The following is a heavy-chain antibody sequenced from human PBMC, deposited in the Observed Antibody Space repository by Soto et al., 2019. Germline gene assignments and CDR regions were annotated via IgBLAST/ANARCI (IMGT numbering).Heavy chain of an antibody. CDR2: IIWNSEAI. Sequence: GGSLRLSCRASGFRFDDYAMHWVRQAPGKGLEWVAGIIWNSEAIDYAESVRGRFTISRDNAENSVFLQMDSLSPEDTALYYCTRDDQGIATSGTPILGSWGQGTPVTVSS. CDR1: GFRFDDYA. J-gene: IGHJ4*02. V-gene: IGHV3-9*01. D-gene: IGHD6-13*01. CDR3: TRDDQGIATSGTPILGS.